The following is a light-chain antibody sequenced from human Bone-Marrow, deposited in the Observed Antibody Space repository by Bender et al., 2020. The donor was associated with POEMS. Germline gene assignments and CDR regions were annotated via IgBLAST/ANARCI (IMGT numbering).Light chain of an antibody. CDR1: GSNIGKNY. CDR2: DNN. V-gene: IGLV1-51*01. Sequence: QSVVTQPPSVSAAPGQDVTISCSGSGSNIGKNYVSWYQQLSGKAPKVIIYDNNKRSSGIPDRFSGSKVGTSATLGITGLQTGDEADYYCGTWDTSLSVWVFGGGTKLTVL. J-gene: IGLJ3*02. CDR3: GTWDTSLSVWV.